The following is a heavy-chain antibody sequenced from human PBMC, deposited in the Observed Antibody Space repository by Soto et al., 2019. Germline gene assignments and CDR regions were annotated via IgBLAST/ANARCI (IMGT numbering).Heavy chain of an antibody. D-gene: IGHD6-6*01. CDR2: ISYDDGSNK. CDR1: GFTFSSYN. CDR3: AHRRLNGRRVYYFDY. Sequence: PGGSLRLSCAASGFTFSSYNMHWVRRAPGKGLEWVALISYDDGSNKYYTDSVKGRFTISRDNSKSTLYLQMNSLRAEDTALYYCAHRRLNGRRVYYFDYWGQGTLVTVSS. V-gene: IGHV3-30*04. J-gene: IGHJ4*02.